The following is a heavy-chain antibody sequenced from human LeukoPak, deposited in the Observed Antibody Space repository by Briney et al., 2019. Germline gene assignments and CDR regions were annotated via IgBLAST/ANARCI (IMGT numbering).Heavy chain of an antibody. J-gene: IGHJ6*02. CDR2: ISYDGSNK. CDR3: AKDQGSSSGYYYYYGMDV. D-gene: IGHD6-6*01. Sequence: PGGSLRLSCAASGFTVSTNYMSWVRQAPGKGLEWVAVISYDGSNKYYADSVKGRFTISRDNSKNTLYLQMNSLRAEDTAVYYCAKDQGSSSGYYYYYGMDVWGQGTTVTVSS. CDR1: GFTVSTNY. V-gene: IGHV3-30*18.